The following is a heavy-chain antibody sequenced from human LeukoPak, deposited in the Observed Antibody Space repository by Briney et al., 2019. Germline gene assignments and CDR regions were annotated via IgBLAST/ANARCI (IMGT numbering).Heavy chain of an antibody. CDR1: GFTFDTYW. Sequence: GGSLRLSCSASGFTFDTYWMHWVRQAPGKGLVWVSRINTDGTTTTYADSLRGRFTISRDNARNTLYLQMNSLRAEDTAVYYCARVLNGEHNWFDPWGQGTLVTVSS. D-gene: IGHD7-27*01. CDR3: ARVLNGEHNWFDP. V-gene: IGHV3-74*01. CDR2: INTDGTTT. J-gene: IGHJ5*02.